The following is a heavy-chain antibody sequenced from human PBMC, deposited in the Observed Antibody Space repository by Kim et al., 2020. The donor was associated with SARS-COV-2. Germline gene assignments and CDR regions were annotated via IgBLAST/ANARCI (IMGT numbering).Heavy chain of an antibody. CDR3: ARRGYFDL. CDR1: GFTFSPYA. Sequence: GGSLRLSCAASGFTFSPYAMSWVRQAPGKGLEWVSAIGAGGATTYYADSVKGRFTVSGDSSKKTLYLQMNSLRAEDTAVYYCARRGYFDLWGQGTLVTVSS. V-gene: IGHV3-23*01. CDR2: IGAGGATT. J-gene: IGHJ4*03.